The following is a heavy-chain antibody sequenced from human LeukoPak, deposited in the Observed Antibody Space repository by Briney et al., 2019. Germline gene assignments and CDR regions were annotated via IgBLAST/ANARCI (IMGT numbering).Heavy chain of an antibody. CDR1: GGSFSGYY. J-gene: IGHJ6*02. V-gene: IGHV4-34*01. Sequence: PSETLSLTCAVYGGSFSGYYWSWIRQPPGKGLVWIGEINYSGSTTYNPSLKSRVTISIDQSQNQFSLKLSSVTAADMAVYYGARGQAQYDGLWERYRSYGLDVWGQGTTVTVSS. CDR2: INYSGST. CDR3: ARGQAQYDGLWERYRSYGLDV. D-gene: IGHD3-16*02.